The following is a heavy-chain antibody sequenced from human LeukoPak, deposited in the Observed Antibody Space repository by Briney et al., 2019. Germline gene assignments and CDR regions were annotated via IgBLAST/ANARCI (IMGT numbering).Heavy chain of an antibody. V-gene: IGHV4-34*01. D-gene: IGHD2-21*02. Sequence: SETLSLTCAVYGGSFSGYYWSWIRQPPGKGLEWIGEINHSGSINYNPSLKSRVTISVDTSKNQFSLKLSSVTAADAAVYYCARGIPPPGDSYCGGDCYSFYFDYWGQGTLVTVSS. CDR1: GGSFSGYY. CDR2: INHSGSI. CDR3: ARGIPPPGDSYCGGDCYSFYFDY. J-gene: IGHJ4*02.